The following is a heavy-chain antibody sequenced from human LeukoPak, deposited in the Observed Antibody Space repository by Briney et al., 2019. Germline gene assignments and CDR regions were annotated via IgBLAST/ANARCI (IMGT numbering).Heavy chain of an antibody. CDR1: GGSISSYY. CDR2: IYHSGST. Sequence: SETLSLTCTVSGGSISSYYWSWIRQPPGKGLEWIGYIYHSGSTDYNPSLKSRVTISVDTSKSQFSLKLTSVTAADTAVYYCATLTTVVTAYYFDRWGQGTLVTVSS. J-gene: IGHJ4*02. CDR3: ATLTTVVTAYYFDR. V-gene: IGHV4-4*09. D-gene: IGHD4-23*01.